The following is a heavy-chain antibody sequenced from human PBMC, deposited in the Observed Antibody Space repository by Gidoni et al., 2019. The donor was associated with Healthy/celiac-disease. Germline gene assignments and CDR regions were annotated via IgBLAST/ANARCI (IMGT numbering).Heavy chain of an antibody. CDR3: TTGQPFWSGYSPLG. V-gene: IGHV3-15*01. J-gene: IGHJ4*02. D-gene: IGHD3-3*02. CDR2: IKSKTDGGTT. CDR1: GFTFSNAW. Sequence: EVQLVESGGGLVKPGGSLRLSCAASGFTFSNAWMSWVRQAPGKGLEWVGRIKSKTDGGTTDYAAPVKGRFTISRDDSKNTLYLQMNSLKTEDTAVYYCTTGQPFWSGYSPLGWGQGTLVTVSS.